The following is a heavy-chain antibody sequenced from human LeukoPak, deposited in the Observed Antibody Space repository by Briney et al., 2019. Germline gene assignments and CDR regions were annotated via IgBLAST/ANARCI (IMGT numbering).Heavy chain of an antibody. CDR1: GYTYTSYY. CDR2: INPSGGST. J-gene: IGHJ4*02. CDR3: ARASHDSSGYYFLGY. Sequence: ASVKVSCKASGYTYTSYYMHWERQAPGPGLEWMGIINPSGGSTSYAQKFQGRVTMTTDMSTSTAYMKLSSLGSEDTAVYYCARASHDSSGYYFLGYWGQGTLVTVSS. V-gene: IGHV1-46*01. D-gene: IGHD3-22*01.